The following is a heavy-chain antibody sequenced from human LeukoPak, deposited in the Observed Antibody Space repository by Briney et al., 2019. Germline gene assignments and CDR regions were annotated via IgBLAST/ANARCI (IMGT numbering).Heavy chain of an antibody. CDR1: GYTFTGYY. D-gene: IGHD2-15*01. V-gene: IGHV1-2*02. CDR2: INPNSGGT. J-gene: IGHJ5*02. Sequence: ASVKVSCKASGYTFTGYYMHWVRRAPGQGLEWMGWINPNSGGTNYAQKFQGRVTMTRDTSISTAYMELSRLRSDDTAVYYCARGSGLVAAWFDPWGQGTLVTVSS. CDR3: ARGSGLVAAWFDP.